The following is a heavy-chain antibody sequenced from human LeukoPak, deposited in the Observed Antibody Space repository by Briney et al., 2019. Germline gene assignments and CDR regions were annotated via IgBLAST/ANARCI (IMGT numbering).Heavy chain of an antibody. D-gene: IGHD6-6*01. Sequence: NPSETLSLTCAVYGGSFSGYYWSWIRQPPGKGLEWIGEINHSGSTNYNPSLKSRVTISVDTSKNQFSLKPSSVTAADTAVYYCARGLGIAARPSRLRPMDVWGQGTTVTVSS. CDR1: GGSFSGYY. CDR3: ARGLGIAARPSRLRPMDV. J-gene: IGHJ6*02. CDR2: INHSGST. V-gene: IGHV4-34*01.